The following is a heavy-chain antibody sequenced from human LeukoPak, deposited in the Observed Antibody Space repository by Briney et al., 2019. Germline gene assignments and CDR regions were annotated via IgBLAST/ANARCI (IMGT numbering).Heavy chain of an antibody. CDR1: GFTFSSYE. Sequence: PGGSLRLSCAASGFTFSSYEMNWVRQAPGKGLEWVSYISSSGSTIYYADSVKGRFTISRDNAKNSLYLQMNSLRAEDTAVYYCARAYSGYEAFDYWGQGTLVTVSS. CDR2: ISSSGSTI. D-gene: IGHD5-12*01. J-gene: IGHJ4*02. CDR3: ARAYSGYEAFDY. V-gene: IGHV3-48*03.